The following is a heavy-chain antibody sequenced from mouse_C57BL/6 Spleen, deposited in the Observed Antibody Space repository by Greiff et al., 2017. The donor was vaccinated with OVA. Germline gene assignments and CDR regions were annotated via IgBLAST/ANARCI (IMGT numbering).Heavy chain of an antibody. V-gene: IGHV1-76*01. J-gene: IGHJ2*01. D-gene: IGHD2-3*01. CDR1: GYTFTDYY. CDR2: IYPGSGNT. Sequence: QVQLQQSGAELVRPGASVKLSCKASGYTFTDYYINWVKQRPGQGLEWIARIYPGSGNTYYNEKFKGKATLTAEKSSSTAYMQLSSLTSEDSAVYFCARGWLLDYFDYWGQGTTLTVSS. CDR3: ARGWLLDYFDY.